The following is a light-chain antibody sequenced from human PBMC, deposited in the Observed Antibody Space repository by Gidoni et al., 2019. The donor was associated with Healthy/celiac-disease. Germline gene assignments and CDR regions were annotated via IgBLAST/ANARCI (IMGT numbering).Light chain of an antibody. J-gene: IGLJ2*01. CDR3: QAWDSSTVV. CDR1: KLGDKY. Sequence: SYELTQPPSVSVSPGQTASITCPGDKLGDKYACWYQQKPGQSPMLVIYQDSKRPSGIPERFSGSISGNTATLSVSGTQAIDEADFCCQAWDSSTVVFGGGTKVTVL. CDR2: QDS. V-gene: IGLV3-1*01.